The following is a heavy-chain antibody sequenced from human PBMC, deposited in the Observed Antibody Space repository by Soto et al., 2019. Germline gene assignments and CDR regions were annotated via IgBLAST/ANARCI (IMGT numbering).Heavy chain of an antibody. V-gene: IGHV3-33*01. CDR2: IWYDGSDE. J-gene: IGHJ4*02. Sequence: QVQLVESGGGVVQPGRSLRLSCAASGFTFSNYGIHWVRQAPGKGLEWVAVIWYDGSDEFYADSVKGRFTSSRANSKNTLYLQMTRLRAEETAVYNCARNDYGLDDYWGQGTLVTVSS. CDR3: ARNDYGLDDY. D-gene: IGHD3-10*01. CDR1: GFTFSNYG.